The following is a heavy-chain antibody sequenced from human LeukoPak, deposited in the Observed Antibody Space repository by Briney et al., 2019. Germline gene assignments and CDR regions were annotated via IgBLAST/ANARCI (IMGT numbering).Heavy chain of an antibody. Sequence: SETLSLTCAVSGYSISSGYYWGWIRQPPGKGLEWIGSIYHSGSTYYNPSLKSRVTISVDTSKNQFSLKLSSVTAADTAVYYCVRQLAFDIWGQGTMVAVSS. CDR1: GYSISSGYY. CDR3: VRQLAFDI. J-gene: IGHJ3*02. CDR2: IYHSGST. V-gene: IGHV4-38-2*01.